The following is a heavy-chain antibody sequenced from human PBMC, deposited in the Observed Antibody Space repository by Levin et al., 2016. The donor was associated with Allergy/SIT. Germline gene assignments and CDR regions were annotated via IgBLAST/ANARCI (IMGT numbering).Heavy chain of an antibody. D-gene: IGHD6-6*01. CDR2: ISAYNGNT. CDR1: GYTFTSYG. J-gene: IGHJ6*02. CDR3: ARDTRIDSSSRLYYYYGMDV. Sequence: ASVKVSCKASGYTFTSYGISWVRQAPGQGLEWMGWISAYNGNTNYAQKLQGRVTMTTDTSTSTAYMELRSLRSDDTAVYYCARDTRIDSSSRLYYYYGMDVWGQGTTVTVSS. V-gene: IGHV1-18*01.